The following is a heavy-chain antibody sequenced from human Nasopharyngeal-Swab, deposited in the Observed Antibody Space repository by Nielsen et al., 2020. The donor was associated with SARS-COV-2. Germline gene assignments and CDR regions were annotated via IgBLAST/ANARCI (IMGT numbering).Heavy chain of an antibody. CDR2: IWYDGSNK. Sequence: LTCAASGFTFSSYGMHWVRQAPGKGLEWVAVIWYDGSNKYYADSVKGRFTISRDNSKNTLYLQMNSLRAEDTAVYYCARDGTAAALDYWGQGTLVTVSS. D-gene: IGHD6-13*01. CDR1: GFTFSSYG. V-gene: IGHV3-33*01. J-gene: IGHJ4*02. CDR3: ARDGTAAALDY.